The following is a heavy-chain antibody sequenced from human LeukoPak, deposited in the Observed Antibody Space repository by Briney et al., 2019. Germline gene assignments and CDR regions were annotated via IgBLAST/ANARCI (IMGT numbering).Heavy chain of an antibody. CDR2: INPNSGGT. Sequence: ASVKVSCKASGYTFTSYAMNWVRQAPGQGLEWMGWINPNSGGTNYAQKFQGWVTMTRDTSISTAYMELSRLRSDDTAVYYCARDLGSSWTPYFDYWGQGTLVTVSS. CDR1: GYTFTSYA. CDR3: ARDLGSSWTPYFDY. J-gene: IGHJ4*02. V-gene: IGHV1-2*04. D-gene: IGHD6-13*01.